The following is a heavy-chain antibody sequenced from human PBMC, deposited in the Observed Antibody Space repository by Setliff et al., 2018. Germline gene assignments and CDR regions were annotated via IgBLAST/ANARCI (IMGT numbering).Heavy chain of an antibody. Sequence: ASVKVSCKASGYTFTSYAMNWVRQAPGQGLEWMGWINTNTGNPTYAQGFTGRFVFSLDTSVSTAYLQISSLKAEDTAVYYCARVRPPRWYYYYYYMNVWGKGTTVTVSS. V-gene: IGHV7-4-1*02. CDR2: INTNTGNP. CDR1: GYTFTSYA. D-gene: IGHD6-13*01. J-gene: IGHJ6*03. CDR3: ARVRPPRWYYYYYYMNV.